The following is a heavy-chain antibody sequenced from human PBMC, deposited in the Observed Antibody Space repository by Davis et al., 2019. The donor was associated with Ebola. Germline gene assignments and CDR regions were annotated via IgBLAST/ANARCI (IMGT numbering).Heavy chain of an antibody. CDR2: IYYSGST. J-gene: IGHJ4*02. D-gene: IGHD3-22*01. Sequence: MPSETLSLTCTVSGGSMSPYYWSWIRQPPGKGLEWIGYIYYSGSTNYNPSLKSRVTISVDTSKNQFSLKLSSVTAADTAVYYCAGLYYYDSSGGVDYWGQGTLVTVSS. CDR1: GGSMSPYY. V-gene: IGHV4-59*01. CDR3: AGLYYYDSSGGVDY.